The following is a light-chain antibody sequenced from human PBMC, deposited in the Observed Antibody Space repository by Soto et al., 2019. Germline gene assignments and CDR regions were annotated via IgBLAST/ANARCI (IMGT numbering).Light chain of an antibody. CDR3: CSYSSGSTPWV. V-gene: IGLV2-14*03. CDR1: SSDVGGYNY. Sequence: QSVLTQPASVSGSPGQSITISCTRTSSDVGGYNYVSWYQHHPGKAPKLIIFDVSDRPSGISDRFSASKSGNTASLTISGLQAEDEADYHCCSYSSGSTPWVFGTGTKVTVL. J-gene: IGLJ1*01. CDR2: DVS.